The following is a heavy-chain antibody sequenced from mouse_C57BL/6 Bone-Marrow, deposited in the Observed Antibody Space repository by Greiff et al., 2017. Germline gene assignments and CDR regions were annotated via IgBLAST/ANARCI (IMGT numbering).Heavy chain of an antibody. CDR2: ISSGSSTI. D-gene: IGHD2-3*01. CDR1: GFTFSDYG. J-gene: IGHJ4*01. V-gene: IGHV5-17*01. Sequence: EVKVVESGGGLVKPGGSLKLSCAASGFTFSDYGMHWVRQAPEKGLEWVAYISSGSSTIYYADTVKGRFTISRDNAKNTLFLQMTSLRSEDTAMYYCARGGYYVHCYAMDYWGQGTSVTVSS. CDR3: ARGGYYVHCYAMDY.